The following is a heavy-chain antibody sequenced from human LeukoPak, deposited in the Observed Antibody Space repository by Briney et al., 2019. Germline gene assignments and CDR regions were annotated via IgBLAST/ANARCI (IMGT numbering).Heavy chain of an antibody. V-gene: IGHV4-39*01. Sequence: SETLSLTCTVSGGSISSSGNFWGWVRQPPGRGLEWIASTYYSRNTYYNPSLKSRVTISVDTSKNQFSLKLSSVTAADTAVYSCVRHEEEDGYNAKTFDYWGQGTLVTVSS. CDR1: GGSISSSGNF. CDR3: VRHEEEDGYNAKTFDY. CDR2: TYYSRNT. J-gene: IGHJ4*02. D-gene: IGHD5-24*01.